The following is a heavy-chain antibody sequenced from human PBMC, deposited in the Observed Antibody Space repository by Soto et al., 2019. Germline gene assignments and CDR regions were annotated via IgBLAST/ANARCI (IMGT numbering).Heavy chain of an antibody. CDR2: ISGGSGTT. V-gene: IGHV3-23*01. CDR1: GFPFSSYA. Sequence: GGSLRLSCAASGFPFSSYAMNWVRQAPGKGLEWVSGISGGSGTTYYADSVKGRFTISRDNSKNTLYLQMNSLRADDTAVYYCAKGPAPTLYGDYVSYYFDYWGQGTLVTVLL. CDR3: AKGPAPTLYGDYVSYYFDY. J-gene: IGHJ4*02. D-gene: IGHD4-17*01.